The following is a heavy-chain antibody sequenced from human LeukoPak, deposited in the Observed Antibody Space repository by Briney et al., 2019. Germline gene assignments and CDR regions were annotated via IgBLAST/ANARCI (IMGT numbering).Heavy chain of an antibody. CDR1: GFTFSSYG. J-gene: IGHJ6*04. Sequence: GRSLRLSCAASGFTFSSYGIHWVRQAPGKGLEWVAVIGYDGSKKYYADSVKGRFTISRDNSKNTLYLHMNSLRVEDTDVYYCARDRGGYCSGGTCYPGLLSYSMDVWGKGTTVTVSS. D-gene: IGHD2-15*01. CDR2: IGYDGSKK. V-gene: IGHV3-33*01. CDR3: ARDRGGYCSGGTCYPGLLSYSMDV.